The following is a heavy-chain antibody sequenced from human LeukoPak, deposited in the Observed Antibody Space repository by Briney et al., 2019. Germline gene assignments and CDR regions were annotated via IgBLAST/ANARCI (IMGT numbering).Heavy chain of an antibody. CDR3: ARVNGELTTYWFDP. J-gene: IGHJ5*02. CDR1: GDSISSYY. D-gene: IGHD1-26*01. Sequence: SETLSLTCTVSGDSISSYYWSWIRQPPGKGLEWIGYIYYSGSTNYNPSLKSRVTISVDTSKNQFSLKLSSVTAADTAVYYCARVNGELTTYWFDPWGQGTLVTVSS. V-gene: IGHV4-59*01. CDR2: IYYSGST.